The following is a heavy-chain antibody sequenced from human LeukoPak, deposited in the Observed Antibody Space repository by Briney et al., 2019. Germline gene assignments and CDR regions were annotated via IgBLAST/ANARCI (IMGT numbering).Heavy chain of an antibody. CDR3: ARGLGYDSSALLGGVFDI. CDR2: ISYDGSNK. D-gene: IGHD3-22*01. CDR1: GFTFSSYA. J-gene: IGHJ3*02. V-gene: IGHV3-30-3*01. Sequence: GGSLRLSCAASGFTFSSYAMHWVRQAPGKGLEWVAVISYDGSNKYYADSVKGRFTISRDNSKNTLYLQMNSLRAEDTAVYYCARGLGYDSSALLGGVFDIGGKGTMVTVFS.